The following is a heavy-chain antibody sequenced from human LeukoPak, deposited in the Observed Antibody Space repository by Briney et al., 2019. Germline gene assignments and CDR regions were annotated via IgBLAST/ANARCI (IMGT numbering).Heavy chain of an antibody. J-gene: IGHJ4*02. D-gene: IGHD3-22*01. Sequence: SETLSLTCAVYGGSFSGYYWSWIRQPPGKGLEWIGEINHSGSTNYNPSLKSRVTISVDTSKNQFSLKLTSVTAADTAVYYCARVAGPYYYDSSGPFDYWGQGSLVTVSS. CDR3: ARVAGPYYYDSSGPFDY. CDR2: INHSGST. V-gene: IGHV4-34*01. CDR1: GGSFSGYY.